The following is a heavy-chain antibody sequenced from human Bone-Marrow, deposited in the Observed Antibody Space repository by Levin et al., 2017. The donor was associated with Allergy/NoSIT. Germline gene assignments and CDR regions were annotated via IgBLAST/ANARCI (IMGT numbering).Heavy chain of an antibody. CDR2: IRWNSDVT. Sequence: GGSLRLSCAASGFSFDDSSMHWVRQPPGKGLEWVSFIRWNSDVTYYADSVKGRFTISRDNSKDSLYLQMNSLRSEDTALYYCAKIGGDDASDIWGQGTMVTVSS. CDR1: GFSFDDSS. J-gene: IGHJ3*02. D-gene: IGHD3-16*01. V-gene: IGHV3-43*01. CDR3: AKIGGDDASDI.